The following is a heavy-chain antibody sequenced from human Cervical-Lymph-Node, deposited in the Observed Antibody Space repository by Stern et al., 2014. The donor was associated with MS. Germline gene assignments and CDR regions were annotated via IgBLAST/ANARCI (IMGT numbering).Heavy chain of an antibody. J-gene: IGHJ4*02. Sequence: EVQLVESGGGLVQPGGSLRLSCAASGFTFSSYAMIWVRQAPGKGLQWVSAISGSGGTTYYADSVKDRFTISRDNFKNTLYLQMNTLRAEDTAIYYCAKVALSLPSVTTWSHFDYWGQGTLVTVSS. V-gene: IGHV3-23*04. CDR3: AKVALSLPSVTTWSHFDY. D-gene: IGHD4-17*01. CDR2: ISGSGGTT. CDR1: GFTFSSYA.